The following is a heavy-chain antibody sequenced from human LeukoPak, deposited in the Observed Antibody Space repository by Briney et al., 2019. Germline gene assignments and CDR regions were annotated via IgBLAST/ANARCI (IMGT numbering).Heavy chain of an antibody. CDR3: ARRAYSAAYWKHFDY. Sequence: SSETLSLTCTVSGGSISSSSDYWGWIRQAPGKGLEWIGSIYYHENTYYNSSLKSRVTISVDTSKNQFSLKLNSVTAADTAVYFCARRAYSAAYWKHFDYWGQGTLVAVSS. J-gene: IGHJ4*02. D-gene: IGHD1-1*01. CDR2: IYYHENT. CDR1: GGSISSSSDY. V-gene: IGHV4-39*01.